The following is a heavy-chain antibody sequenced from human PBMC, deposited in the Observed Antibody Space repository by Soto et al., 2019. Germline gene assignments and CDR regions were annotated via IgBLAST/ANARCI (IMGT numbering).Heavy chain of an antibody. D-gene: IGHD3-3*01. J-gene: IGHJ4*02. V-gene: IGHV4-39*01. CDR2: IYYSGST. CDR3: ARQKYYDFWSGYYTDY. CDR1: GGSISSSSYY. Sequence: SATLSLTCTVSGGSISSSSYYWGWIRQPPGKGLEWIGSIYYSGSTYYNPSLKSRVTISVDTSKNQFSLKLSSVTAADTAVYYCARQKYYDFWSGYYTDYWGQGTLVTVSS.